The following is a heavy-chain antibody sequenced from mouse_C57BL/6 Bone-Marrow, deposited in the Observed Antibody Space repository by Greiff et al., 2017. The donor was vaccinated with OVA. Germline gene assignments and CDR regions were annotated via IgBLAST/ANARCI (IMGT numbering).Heavy chain of an antibody. J-gene: IGHJ3*01. V-gene: IGHV1-55*01. CDR3: ARWYYYGSSPWFAY. D-gene: IGHD1-1*01. CDR2: IYPGSGST. CDR1: GYTFTSYW. Sequence: QVQLQQPGAELVKPGASVKMSCKASGYTFTSYWITWVKQRPGQGLEWIGDIYPGSGSTNYNEKFKSKATLTVDTSSSTANMQLSSLTSEDSAVYYCARWYYYGSSPWFAYWGQGTLVTVSA.